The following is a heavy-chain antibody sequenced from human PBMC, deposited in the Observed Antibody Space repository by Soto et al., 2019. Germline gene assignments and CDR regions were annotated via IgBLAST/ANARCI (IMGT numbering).Heavy chain of an antibody. D-gene: IGHD5-12*01. CDR3: ARGRLEMATITLYY. CDR1: GFTFSSYA. V-gene: IGHV3-30-3*01. J-gene: IGHJ4*02. Sequence: QPGGSLRLSCAASGFTFSSYAMHWVRQAPGKGLEWVAVISYDGSNKYYADSVKGRFTISRDNSKNTLYLQMNSLRAEDTAVYYCARGRLEMATITLYYWGQGTLVTVSS. CDR2: ISYDGSNK.